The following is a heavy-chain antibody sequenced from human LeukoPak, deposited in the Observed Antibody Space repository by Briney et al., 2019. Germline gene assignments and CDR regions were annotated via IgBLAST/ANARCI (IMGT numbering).Heavy chain of an antibody. Sequence: GASVKVSCKASGYTFTSYGISWVRQAPGQGLKWMGWISAYNGNTNYAQKLQGRLTLTRDTSTNTVYMELGSLTSEDTAVYFCARGRAAVARPRASANWFDPWGQGTLVTVSA. V-gene: IGHV1-18*01. CDR3: ARGRAAVARPRASANWFDP. CDR1: GYTFTSYG. D-gene: IGHD6-19*01. CDR2: ISAYNGNT. J-gene: IGHJ5*02.